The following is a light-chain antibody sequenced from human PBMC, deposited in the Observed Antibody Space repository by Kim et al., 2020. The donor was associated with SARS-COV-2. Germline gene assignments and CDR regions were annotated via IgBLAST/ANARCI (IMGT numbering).Light chain of an antibody. J-gene: IGLJ1*01. CDR1: SLRSYY. CDR2: GKN. V-gene: IGLV3-19*01. Sequence: ALGQTVRITCQGDSLRSYYASWYQQKPGQAPVLVIYGKNNRPSGIPDRFSGSSSGNTASLTITGGQAEDEADYYCNSRDSSGNHYVFGTGTKVTVL. CDR3: NSRDSSGNHYV.